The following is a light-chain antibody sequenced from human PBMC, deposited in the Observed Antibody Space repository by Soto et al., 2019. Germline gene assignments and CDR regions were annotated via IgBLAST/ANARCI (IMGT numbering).Light chain of an antibody. CDR2: DVS. CDR1: SSDVGGYNN. Sequence: QSALTQHASVSGSPRRSITISCTGTSSDVGGYNNVSWYQQHPGKAPNLMIYDVSNRPSGVSNRFSGSKSGNTASLTISGLQAEDEADYYCSSYTSSSTVVFGGGTQLTVL. V-gene: IGLV2-14*03. J-gene: IGLJ2*01. CDR3: SSYTSSSTVV.